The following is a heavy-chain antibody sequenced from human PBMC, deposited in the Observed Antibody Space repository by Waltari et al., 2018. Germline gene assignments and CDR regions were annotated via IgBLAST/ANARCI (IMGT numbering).Heavy chain of an antibody. D-gene: IGHD3-16*01. CDR1: GFAFDGHA. CDR2: SSRNRRKI. V-gene: IGHV3-9*01. J-gene: IGHJ4*02. Sequence: EVQLVESGGALVQPGRSLRLSCSASGFAFDGHAMHWGRQAPGKGLEWVSGSSRNRRKIGYADSVKGRFTSSRDNAKSSLYLELNSLRPDDTALYYCVKDPSRGDSYAYGYLESWGQGTLVTVSS. CDR3: VKDPSRGDSYAYGYLES.